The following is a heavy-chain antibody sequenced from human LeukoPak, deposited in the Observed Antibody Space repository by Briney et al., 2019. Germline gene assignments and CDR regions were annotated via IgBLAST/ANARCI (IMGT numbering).Heavy chain of an antibody. V-gene: IGHV3-74*01. J-gene: IGHJ4*02. D-gene: IGHD3-22*01. CDR3: ARDPIVVVTSKGRPLDY. CDR1: GFTFSSYW. CDR2: INSDGSST. Sequence: GGSLRLSCAASGFTFSSYWMHWVRQAPGKGLAWVSRINSDGSSTSYADSVKGRFTISRDNAKNTLYLQMNSLRAEDTAVYYCARDPIVVVTSKGRPLDYWGQGTLVTVSS.